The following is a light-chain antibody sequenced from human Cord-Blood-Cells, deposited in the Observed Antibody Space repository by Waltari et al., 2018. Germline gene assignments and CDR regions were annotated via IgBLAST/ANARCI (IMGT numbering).Light chain of an antibody. CDR2: DVS. CDR3: SSYTSSSTWV. CDR1: SSDVGGYNY. Sequence: QSALTQPAPVSGSPGQSITISRTGTSSDVGGYNYVPWYQQHPGKAPKLMIYDVSNRPSGVSNRFSGSKSGNTASLTISGLQAEDEADYYCSSYTSSSTWVFGGGTKLTVL. V-gene: IGLV2-14*01. J-gene: IGLJ3*02.